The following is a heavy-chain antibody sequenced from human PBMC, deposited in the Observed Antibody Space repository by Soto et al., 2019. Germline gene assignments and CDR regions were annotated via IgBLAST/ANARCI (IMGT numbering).Heavy chain of an antibody. D-gene: IGHD3-22*01. CDR1: GFTFSSYG. CDR2: IWYDGSNK. CDR3: AREASSGYSDY. J-gene: IGHJ4*02. V-gene: IGHV3-33*01. Sequence: GGSLRLSCAASGFTFSSYGMHWVRQAPGKGLEWVAVIWYDGSNKYYADSVKGRFTISRDNSKNTLYLQMNSLRAEDTAVYYCAREASSGYSDYWGQGTLVTVSS.